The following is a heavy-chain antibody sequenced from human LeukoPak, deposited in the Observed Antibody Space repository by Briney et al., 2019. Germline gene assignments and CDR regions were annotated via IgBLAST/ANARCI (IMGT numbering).Heavy chain of an antibody. CDR1: GFTFDDYA. V-gene: IGHV3-9*01. D-gene: IGHD5-24*01. CDR3: AKDIVRDGYNPLLHY. J-gene: IGHJ4*02. CDR2: ISWNSGSI. Sequence: PGGSLRLSCAASGFTFDDYAMHWVRQAPGKGLEWVSGISWNSGSIGYADSVKGRFTISRDNAKNSLYLQMNSPRAEDTALYYCAKDIVRDGYNPLLHYWGQGTLVTVSS.